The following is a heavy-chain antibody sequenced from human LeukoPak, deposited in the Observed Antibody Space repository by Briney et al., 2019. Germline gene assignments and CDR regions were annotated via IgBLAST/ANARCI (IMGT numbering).Heavy chain of an antibody. CDR1: GASVSRNW. V-gene: IGHV4-4*02. Sequence: SGTLSLTCTVSGASVSRNWWSWVRQSPGKGLEWIGYIYHSGSTYYNPSLKSRVTISVDRSKNQFSLKLSSVTAADTAVYYCAREESGGLFDYWGQGTLLTVSS. J-gene: IGHJ4*02. CDR3: AREESGGLFDY. CDR2: IYHSGST. D-gene: IGHD3-16*01.